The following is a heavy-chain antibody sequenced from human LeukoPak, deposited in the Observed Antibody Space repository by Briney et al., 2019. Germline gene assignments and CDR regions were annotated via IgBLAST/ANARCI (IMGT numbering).Heavy chain of an antibody. CDR1: GGSFSGYY. Sequence: KPSETLSLTCAVYGGSFSGYYWSWIRQPPGKGLEWIGEINHSGSTNYNPSLKSRVTISVDTSKNQFSLKLSSVTAADTAVHYCARGSPFFPFDYWGQGQWSPSLQ. J-gene: IGHJ4*02. CDR2: INHSGST. D-gene: IGHD3-3*01. V-gene: IGHV4-34*01. CDR3: ARGSPFFPFDY.